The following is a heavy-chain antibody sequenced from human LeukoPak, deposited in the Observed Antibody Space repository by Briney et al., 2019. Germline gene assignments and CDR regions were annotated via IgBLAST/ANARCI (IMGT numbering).Heavy chain of an antibody. D-gene: IGHD6-19*01. V-gene: IGHV4-39*02. J-gene: IGHJ4*02. CDR3: ARDDLSSGWFFDY. CDR2: IYYSGST. CDR1: GGSISSSSYY. Sequence: APETLSLTCTVSGGSISSSSYYWGWIRQPPGKGLEWIGSIYYSGSTYYNPSLKSRVTISVDTSKNQFSLKLSSVTAADTAVYYCARDDLSSGWFFDYWGQGTLVTVSS.